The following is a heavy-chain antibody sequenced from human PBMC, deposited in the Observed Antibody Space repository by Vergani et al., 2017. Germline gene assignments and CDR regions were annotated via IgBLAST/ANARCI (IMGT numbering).Heavy chain of an antibody. Sequence: EVQLLESGGGLVQPGGSLRLSCAASGFTFSSYAMSWVRQAPGKGLEWVSSISGSGDTTYYADSVRGRFTISRDNSKNTLYLQMNSLRAEDTAVYYCAILNGYSSSWYDYFDYWGQGTLVTVSS. D-gene: IGHD6-13*01. CDR1: GFTFSSYA. V-gene: IGHV3-23*01. CDR3: AILNGYSSSWYDYFDY. J-gene: IGHJ4*02. CDR2: ISGSGDTT.